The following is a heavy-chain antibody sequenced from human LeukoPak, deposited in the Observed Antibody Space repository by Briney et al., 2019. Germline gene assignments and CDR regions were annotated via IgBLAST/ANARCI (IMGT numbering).Heavy chain of an antibody. J-gene: IGHJ5*02. V-gene: IGHV3-30-3*01. Sequence: PGGSLRLSCAASGFTFSSYAMHWVRQAPGKGLEWVAVISYDGSNKYYADSVKGRFTISRDNAKNSLYLQMNSLRAEDTAVYYCARNAEFVVNWFDPWGQGTLVTVSS. CDR3: ARNAEFVVNWFDP. CDR2: ISYDGSNK. CDR1: GFTFSSYA. D-gene: IGHD2-15*01.